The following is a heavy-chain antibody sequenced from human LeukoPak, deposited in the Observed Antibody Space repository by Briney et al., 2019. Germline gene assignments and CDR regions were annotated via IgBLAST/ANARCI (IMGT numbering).Heavy chain of an antibody. CDR2: MYYSGST. J-gene: IGHJ3*02. D-gene: IGHD3-22*01. CDR1: GGSISGYY. CDR3: ARHFTYYYDSSGYPRDAFDI. V-gene: IGHV4-59*08. Sequence: SETLSLTCTVSGGSISGYYWSWIRQSPGKGLVWIGYMYYSGSTNYNPSLESRITISIDMSNNQFSLTLSSVTAADTALYCCARHFTYYYDSSGYPRDAFDIWGQGTMVTVSS.